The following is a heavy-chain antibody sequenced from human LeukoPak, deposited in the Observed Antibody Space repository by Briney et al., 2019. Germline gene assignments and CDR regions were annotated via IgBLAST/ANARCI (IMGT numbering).Heavy chain of an antibody. CDR2: IYSGGST. CDR1: GFTVSSNY. D-gene: IGHD5-24*01. J-gene: IGHJ4*02. Sequence: GGSLRLSCAASGFTVSSNYMSWVRQAPGKGLEWVSVIYSGGSTYYADSVKGRFTISRDNSKNTLYLQMNSLRAEDTAVYYCARGRPNWYFDYWGQGTLVTVSS. V-gene: IGHV3-53*01. CDR3: ARGRPNWYFDY.